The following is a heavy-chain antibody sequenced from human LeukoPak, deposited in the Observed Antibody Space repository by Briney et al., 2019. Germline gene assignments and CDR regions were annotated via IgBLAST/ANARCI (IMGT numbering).Heavy chain of an antibody. D-gene: IGHD6-19*01. V-gene: IGHV3-9*01. CDR2: ISWNSGSI. J-gene: IGHJ4*02. CDR1: GFTFDDYA. CDR3: AKDGLDTPAVGYFDY. Sequence: PGRSLRLSCAASGFTFDDYAMHWVRQAPGKGLEWVSGISWNSGSIGYADSVKGRFTISRDNAKNSLYLQTNSLRAEDTALYYCAKDGLDTPAVGYFDYWGQGTLVTVSS.